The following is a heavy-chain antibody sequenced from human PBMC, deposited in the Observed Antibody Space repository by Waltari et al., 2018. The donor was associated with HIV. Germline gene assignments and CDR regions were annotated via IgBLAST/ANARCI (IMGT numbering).Heavy chain of an antibody. CDR1: GFSFSSLA. CDR3: SRAGTAAGKSNYYYGTDV. D-gene: IGHD6-13*01. Sequence: QVQLVESGGGVAQPGMSLRLSCVVSGFSFSSLAMHWVRQAPGKGLEWVALIWYDGSQKYYADSVKGRFTISRDNSQNTLYLQVDGLRVEDTATYYCSRAGTAAGKSNYYYGTDVWGQGTTVTVSS. V-gene: IGHV3-33*01. J-gene: IGHJ6*02. CDR2: IWYDGSQK.